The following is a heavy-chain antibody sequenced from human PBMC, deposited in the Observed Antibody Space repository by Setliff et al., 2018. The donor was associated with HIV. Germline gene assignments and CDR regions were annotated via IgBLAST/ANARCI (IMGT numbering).Heavy chain of an antibody. CDR1: GGPLSGHY. D-gene: IGHD6-13*01. CDR3: ARILVAAAGTGFDP. CDR2: TSHSGKT. V-gene: IGHV4-34*01. J-gene: IGHJ5*02. Sequence: SETLSLTCAVYGGPLSGHYWSWIRQPPGQGLEWIGETSHSGKTNYNPSLKSRVIISIDKSKNKFSLKVSSVTAADTAVYYCARILVAAAGTGFDPWGQGILVTVSS.